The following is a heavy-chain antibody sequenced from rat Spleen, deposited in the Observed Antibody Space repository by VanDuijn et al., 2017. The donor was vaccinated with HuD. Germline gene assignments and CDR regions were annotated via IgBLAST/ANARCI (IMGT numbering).Heavy chain of an antibody. CDR3: ARANRETYAHFDY. V-gene: IGHV2-43*01. CDR2: IWPGGST. Sequence: QVQLKESGPGLVQPSQTLSLTCTVSGLSLTSHHVSWVRRPPGKGLEWMGVIWPGGSTAYNSSFQSRLSVSRDISKSQVFLRMNSLQTEDTATYYCARANRETYAHFDYWGQGVMVTVSS. J-gene: IGHJ2*01. CDR1: GLSLTSHH. D-gene: IGHD3-4*01.